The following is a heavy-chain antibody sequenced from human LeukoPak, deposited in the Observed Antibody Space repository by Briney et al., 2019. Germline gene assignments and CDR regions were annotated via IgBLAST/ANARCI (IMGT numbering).Heavy chain of an antibody. V-gene: IGHV7-4-1*02. CDR3: ARAYYDSSGYYYPYFDY. Sequence: ASVKVSCKASGYTFTNHSINWVRQAPGQGLEYMGWINTNTGNPTYAQGFTGRFVFSLDTSVSTAYLQISSLKAEDTAVYYCARAYYDSSGYYYPYFDYWGQGTLVTVSS. D-gene: IGHD3-22*01. CDR1: GYTFTNHS. CDR2: INTNTGNP. J-gene: IGHJ4*02.